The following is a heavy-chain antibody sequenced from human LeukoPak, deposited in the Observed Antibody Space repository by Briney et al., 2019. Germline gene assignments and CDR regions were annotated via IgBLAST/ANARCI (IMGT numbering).Heavy chain of an antibody. CDR1: GFTFDDYG. CDR3: ARERSTSNWYGTPDFDY. V-gene: IGHV3-20*01. CDR2: INRNGGTI. Sequence: PGWSLTLPCAASGFTFDDYGMSWVRQVPGKGLEWVSGINRNGGTINYADSVKGRFTISRDSAKTSLYLQMNSLRAEDTALYHCARERSTSNWYGTPDFDYWGQGTLVTVSS. J-gene: IGHJ4*02. D-gene: IGHD6-13*01.